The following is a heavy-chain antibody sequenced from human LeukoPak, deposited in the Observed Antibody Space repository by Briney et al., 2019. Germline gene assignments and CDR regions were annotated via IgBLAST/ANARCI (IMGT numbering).Heavy chain of an antibody. D-gene: IGHD3-22*01. V-gene: IGHV1-69*04. CDR3: ARDRFVNYYDSSGSGPPYYYYYGMDV. CDR1: GYTFTSYA. J-gene: IGHJ6*02. CDR2: IIPILGIA. Sequence: PGASVKVSCKASGYTFTSYAISWVRQAPGQGLEWMGRIIPILGIANYAQKFQGRVTITADKSTSTAYMELSSLRSEDTAVYYCARDRFVNYYDSSGSGPPYYYYYGMDVWGQGTTVTVSS.